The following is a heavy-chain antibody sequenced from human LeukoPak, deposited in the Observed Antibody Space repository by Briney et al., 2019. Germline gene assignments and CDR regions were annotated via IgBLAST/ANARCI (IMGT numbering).Heavy chain of an antibody. CDR3: ARGGYDYVWGSYRYPRGVFDS. Sequence: QSGGSLRLSCAASGFTFSSYGMHWVRQAPGKGLEGVAVIWYYGSNKYYADAGKGRFTISRDNSKNTLYLQMNRLRAEEMAVYYCARGGYDYVWGSYRYPRGVFDSWGQGTLVTVSS. CDR2: IWYYGSNK. D-gene: IGHD3-16*02. J-gene: IGHJ4*02. CDR1: GFTFSSYG. V-gene: IGHV3-33*01.